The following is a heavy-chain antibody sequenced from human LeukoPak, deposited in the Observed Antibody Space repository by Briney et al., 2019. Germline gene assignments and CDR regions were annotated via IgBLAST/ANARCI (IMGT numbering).Heavy chain of an antibody. CDR3: AREAIVGATTGAFDI. CDR1: GFTVSNSY. J-gene: IGHJ3*02. V-gene: IGHV3-66*01. Sequence: GGSLRLSCAASGFTVSNSYMNWVRQAPGKVLEWVSAIYGGGTTYYADSVKGRFTISRDTSKNTLYLQMNSLRAEDTAVYYCAREAIVGATTGAFDIWGQGTMVTVSS. CDR2: IYGGGTT. D-gene: IGHD1-26*01.